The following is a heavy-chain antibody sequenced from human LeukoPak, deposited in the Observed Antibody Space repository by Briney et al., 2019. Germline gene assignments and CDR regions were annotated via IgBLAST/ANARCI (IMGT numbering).Heavy chain of an antibody. CDR3: AREEPHSYTFDY. Sequence: GASVKVSCKTSGFTSTDYFIHWVRQAPGQGLEYVGVMYLTTATSWSAQPLRHRVTMTGDTSTDTVYMELRSLTSEDTAIYYCAREEPHSYTFDYWGQGTLVAVSS. CDR2: MYLTTATS. J-gene: IGHJ4*02. CDR1: GFTSTDYF. V-gene: IGHV1-46*04. D-gene: IGHD1-26*01.